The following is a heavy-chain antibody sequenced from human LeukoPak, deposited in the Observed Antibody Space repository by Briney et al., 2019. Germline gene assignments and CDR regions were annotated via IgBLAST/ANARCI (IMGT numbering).Heavy chain of an antibody. J-gene: IGHJ4*02. D-gene: IGHD6-19*01. CDR1: GFTFGSYE. Sequence: GGSLRLSCAVSGFTFGSYEMNWARQAPGEGLEWVSYISSSGDTVYYPDSVKGRSTISRDNAKNSLYLQMNSLRGEDTAVYYCARGGAVAGLYWGQGTLVTVSS. CDR2: ISSSGDTV. CDR3: ARGGAVAGLY. V-gene: IGHV3-48*03.